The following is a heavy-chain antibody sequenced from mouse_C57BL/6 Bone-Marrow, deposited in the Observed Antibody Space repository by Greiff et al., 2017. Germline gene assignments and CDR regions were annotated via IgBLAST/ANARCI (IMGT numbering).Heavy chain of an antibody. CDR2: IYPGSGST. V-gene: IGHV1-55*01. CDR1: GYTFTSYW. J-gene: IGHJ1*01. Sequence: VQLQQPGAELVKPGASVKMSCKASGYTFTSYWITWVKQRPGQGLEWIGDIYPGSGSTNYNEKFKSKATLTVDTSSSTAYMQLSSLTSEYSSVYYCARNGYGNYYWYFDVWGSGTTVPVSS. D-gene: IGHD2-10*02. CDR3: ARNGYGNYYWYFDV.